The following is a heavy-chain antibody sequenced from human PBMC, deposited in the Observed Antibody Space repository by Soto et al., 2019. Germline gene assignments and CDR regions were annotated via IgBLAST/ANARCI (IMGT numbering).Heavy chain of an antibody. CDR1: GGTFSSYA. V-gene: IGHV1-69*13. J-gene: IGHJ6*02. D-gene: IGHD3-3*01. CDR3: ARSTRGDGVVIIRYYYYYGMDV. CDR2: IIPIFGTA. Sequence: ASVKVSCKASGGTFSSYAISWVRQAPGQGLEWMGGIIPIFGTANYAQKFQGRVTITADESTSTAYMELSSLRSEDTAVYYCARSTRGDGVVIIRYYYYYGMDVWGQGTMVTVSS.